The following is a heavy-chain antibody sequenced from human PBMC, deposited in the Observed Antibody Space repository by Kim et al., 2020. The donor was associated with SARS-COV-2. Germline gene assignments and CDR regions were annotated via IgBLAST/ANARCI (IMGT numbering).Heavy chain of an antibody. D-gene: IGHD1-1*01. CDR3: TSVPGTTLAFWDAFDL. Sequence: SETGRFTISRDDAKNTAYLQMNSLKTEDTAVYYCTSVPGTTLAFWDAFDLWGQGTMVTVSS. J-gene: IGHJ3*01. V-gene: IGHV3-73*01.